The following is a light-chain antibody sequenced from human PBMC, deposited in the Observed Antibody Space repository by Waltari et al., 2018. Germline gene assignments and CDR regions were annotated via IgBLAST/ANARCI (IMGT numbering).Light chain of an antibody. CDR2: KAS. V-gene: IGKV1-5*03. Sequence: DIQMTQSPSTLSASVGDRVTITCRASQNINRWLAWYQQKPGKAPKLLIFKASSLQRGVPSRVSGTGSETEFTLTISSLQPDDFATYYCQQYSSDSTFGPGTKVDIK. J-gene: IGKJ1*01. CDR1: QNINRW. CDR3: QQYSSDST.